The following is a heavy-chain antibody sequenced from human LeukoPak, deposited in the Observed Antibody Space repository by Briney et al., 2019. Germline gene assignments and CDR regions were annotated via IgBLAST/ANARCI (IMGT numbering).Heavy chain of an antibody. J-gene: IGHJ3*02. Sequence: SEPLSLTCTVSGGSISSYYWSWIRQPPGKGLEWIGYIYYSGSTNYNPSLKSRVTISVDTSKNQFSLKLSSVTAADTAVYYCAGGRGWLQERAFDIWGQGTMVTVSS. D-gene: IGHD5-24*01. CDR3: AGGRGWLQERAFDI. V-gene: IGHV4-59*01. CDR2: IYYSGST. CDR1: GGSISSYY.